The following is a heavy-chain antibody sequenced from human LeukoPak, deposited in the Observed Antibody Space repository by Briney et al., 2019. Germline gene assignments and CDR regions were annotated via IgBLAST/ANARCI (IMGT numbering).Heavy chain of an antibody. D-gene: IGHD2-21*02. CDR2: ITPIFRTP. Sequence: SVTVSCKASGGTFSSTTINWVRQAPGQGLEWMGGITPIFRTPNYAQKFQGRVTITAVESMSTAYMELSSLRSEDTAVYYCARGWLAETTVVTPYNYWGQGTLVTVSS. CDR3: ARGWLAETTVVTPYNY. J-gene: IGHJ4*02. CDR1: GGTFSSTT. V-gene: IGHV1-69*13.